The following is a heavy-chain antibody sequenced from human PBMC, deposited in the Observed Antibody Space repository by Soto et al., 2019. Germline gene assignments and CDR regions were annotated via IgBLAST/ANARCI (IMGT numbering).Heavy chain of an antibody. Sequence: SETLSLTCAVSSGSISSSNWWSWVRQPPGKGLEWIREIYHSGSTNYNPSLKSRVTISVDKSKNQFSLKLSSVTAADTAVYYCARFLGYLVHYYPCSTDVRGKRTIVTVFS. V-gene: IGHV4-4*02. J-gene: IGHJ6*03. CDR3: ARFLGYLVHYYPCSTDV. CDR1: SGSISSSNW. D-gene: IGHD3-22*01. CDR2: IYHSGST.